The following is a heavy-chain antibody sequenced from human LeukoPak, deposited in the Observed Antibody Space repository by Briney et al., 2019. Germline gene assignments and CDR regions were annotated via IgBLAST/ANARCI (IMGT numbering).Heavy chain of an antibody. CDR2: IYYSGST. V-gene: IGHV4-31*03. J-gene: IGHJ2*01. D-gene: IGHD1-1*01. CDR1: GGSISSGGYY. Sequence: SETLSLTCTVSGGSISSGGYYWSWIRQHPGKGLEWIGYIYYSGSTYYNPSLKSRVTISVDTSKNQFSLKLSSVTAADTAVYYCAKSELERRWYFDLWGRGTLVTVSS. CDR3: AKSELERRWYFDL.